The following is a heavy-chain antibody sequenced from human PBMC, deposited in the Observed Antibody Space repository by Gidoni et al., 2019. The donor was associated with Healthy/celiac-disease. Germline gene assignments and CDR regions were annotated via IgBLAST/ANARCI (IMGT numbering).Heavy chain of an antibody. CDR3: ARDVRDTATDAFDI. CDR2: IYDSGST. J-gene: IGHJ3*02. CDR1: AGSISSYY. D-gene: IGHD5-18*01. Sequence: QVQLQESGPGLVKPSETLSLTYTVSAGSISSYYWSWIRQPPGKGLEWIGYIYDSGSTIYNPSLTSRVTISVDTSKNQFSLKLSSVTAADTAVYYCARDVRDTATDAFDIWGQGTMVTVSS. V-gene: IGHV4-59*01.